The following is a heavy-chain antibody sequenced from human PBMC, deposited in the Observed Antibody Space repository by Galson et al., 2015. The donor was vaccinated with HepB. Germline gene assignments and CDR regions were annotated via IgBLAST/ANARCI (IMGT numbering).Heavy chain of an antibody. V-gene: IGHV3-7*01. CDR1: GFTFSSYW. CDR2: IKQDGSEK. D-gene: IGHD2-15*01. CDR3: ARDTQRLSTQVVVVTYYFDY. J-gene: IGHJ4*02. Sequence: SLRLSCAASGFTFSSYWMSWVRQAPGKGLEWVANIKQDGSEKYYVDSVKGRFTISRDNAKNSLYLQMNSLRAEDTAVYYCARDTQRLSTQVVVVTYYFDYWGQGTLVTVSS.